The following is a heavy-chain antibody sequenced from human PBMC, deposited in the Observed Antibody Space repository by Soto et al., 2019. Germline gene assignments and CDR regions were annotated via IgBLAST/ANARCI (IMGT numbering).Heavy chain of an antibody. CDR1: GGTISGYG. D-gene: IGHD3-3*01. J-gene: IGHJ5*02. CDR2: INHGGST. V-gene: IGHV4-34*01. CDR3: ARGQVTIFGVVNWFDP. Sequence: SSETKSVTCAVDGGTISGYGWSWISKPTGKGLEWIGEINHGGSTNYNPSLKSRVTISVDTSKNQFSLKLSSVTAADTAVYYCARGQVTIFGVVNWFDPWGQGTLVTVSS.